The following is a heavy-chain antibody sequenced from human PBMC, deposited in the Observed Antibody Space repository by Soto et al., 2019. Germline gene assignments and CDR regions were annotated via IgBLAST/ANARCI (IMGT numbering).Heavy chain of an antibody. CDR3: AGEGASGY. Sequence: QVQLVASGGGVVQPGRSLRLSCAVSGFTVSTYGMHWVRQAPGKGLEWVAVISRDGGTRYYADSVKGRFTISRDNSRNTLFLEMNSLRGDDMAVYYCAGEGASGYWGQGTLVTVSS. CDR2: ISRDGGTR. J-gene: IGHJ4*02. V-gene: IGHV3-30*03. D-gene: IGHD2-21*01. CDR1: GFTVSTYG.